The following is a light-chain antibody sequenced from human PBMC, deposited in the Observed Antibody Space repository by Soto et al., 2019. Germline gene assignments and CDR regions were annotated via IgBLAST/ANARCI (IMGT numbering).Light chain of an antibody. J-gene: IGKJ1*01. V-gene: IGKV3D-15*01. CDR2: DTS. CDR3: QHYNNWPWT. CDR1: QTVDTY. Sequence: TQSPAIVSLSPGERATLSCTASQTVDTYIAWYQQRPGQPPRLLIHDTSHRASGVPARFRGSGSGTDFTLTISSLQSEDFAVYYCQHYNNWPWTFGQGTKVEI.